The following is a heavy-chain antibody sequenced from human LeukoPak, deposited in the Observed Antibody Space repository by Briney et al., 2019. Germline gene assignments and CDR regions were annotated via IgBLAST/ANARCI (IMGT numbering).Heavy chain of an antibody. D-gene: IGHD2-8*02. Sequence: PGGSLRLSCAVSGFTFSSYAMSWVRRAPEKGLEWVSGISGSGGSTYYADSVKGRFTISRDNSKNTLYLQMNSLRAEDTAVYYCAKGPWSYFYTMDVWGQGTTVTVSS. CDR2: ISGSGGST. CDR3: AKGPWSYFYTMDV. CDR1: GFTFSSYA. V-gene: IGHV3-23*01. J-gene: IGHJ6*02.